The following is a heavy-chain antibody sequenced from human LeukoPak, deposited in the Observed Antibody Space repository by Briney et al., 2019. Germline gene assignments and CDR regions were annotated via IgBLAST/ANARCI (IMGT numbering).Heavy chain of an antibody. CDR2: INPNSVAT. J-gene: IGHJ3*02. CDR1: GYTFTGYY. CDR3: ARDKGHAFDI. Sequence: ASVKVSCKASGYTFTGYYIHWVRQAPGQGLEWMGRINPNSVATNYAQKFQGRVTMTRDTSISTAYMELSRLTPDDTAVYYCARDKGHAFDIWGQGTMVTVSS. V-gene: IGHV1-2*06.